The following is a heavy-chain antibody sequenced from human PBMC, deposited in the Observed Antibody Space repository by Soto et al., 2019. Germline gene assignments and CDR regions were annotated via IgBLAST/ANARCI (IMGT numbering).Heavy chain of an antibody. D-gene: IGHD1-7*01. V-gene: IGHV3-64*01. CDR1: GFTFSSYD. CDR2: ISSNGGTT. Sequence: EVQLAESGGGMVQPGGSLRLSCVASGFTFSSYDMHWVRQAPGKGLEYVSSISSNGGTTYYRNSVKGRFTISRDNSKNTLYLQMGSQRAEDMAVYYCVRRVSGNYDYWGQGTLVTVSS. J-gene: IGHJ4*02. CDR3: VRRVSGNYDY.